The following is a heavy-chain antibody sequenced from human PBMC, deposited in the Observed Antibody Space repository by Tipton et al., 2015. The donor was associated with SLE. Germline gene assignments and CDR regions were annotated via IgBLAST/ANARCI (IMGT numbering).Heavy chain of an antibody. V-gene: IGHV3-11*01. D-gene: IGHD3-22*01. CDR2: ISSSGYVI. Sequence: SLRLSCVASGFTFSDYYMSWIRQAPGKGLESVAYISSSGYVIYYADSVKGRFTISRDNANNSLYLQMNGLRAEDTAVYYCARDALPWYYYDSSGYPSYWGQGTLVTVSS. CDR3: ARDALPWYYYDSSGYPSY. J-gene: IGHJ4*02. CDR1: GFTFSDYY.